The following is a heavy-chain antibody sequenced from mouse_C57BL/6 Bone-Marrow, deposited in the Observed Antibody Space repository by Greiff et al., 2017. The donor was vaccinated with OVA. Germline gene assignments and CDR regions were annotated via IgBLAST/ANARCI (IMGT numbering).Heavy chain of an antibody. V-gene: IGHV14-4*01. D-gene: IGHD2-3*01. CDR1: GFNIKDDY. J-gene: IGHJ4*01. Sequence: EVKLVESGAELVRPRASVKLSCTASGFNIKDDYMHWVKQRPEQGLEWIGWIDPENGDTEYASKFQGKATITADTSSNTAYLQLSSLTSEDTAVYYCTSDGYPYAMDYWGQGTSVTVSS. CDR2: IDPENGDT. CDR3: TSDGYPYAMDY.